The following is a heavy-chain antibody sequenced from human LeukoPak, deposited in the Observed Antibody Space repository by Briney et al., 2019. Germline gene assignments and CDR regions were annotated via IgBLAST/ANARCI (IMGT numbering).Heavy chain of an antibody. V-gene: IGHV3-15*07. CDR2: IKSKADGETI. D-gene: IGHD1-20*01. CDR1: GFTSTNAW. CDR3: STLTSRGLSDS. J-gene: IGHJ4*02. Sequence: GGSLRLSCAASGFTSTNAWMNWVRQAPGKGLEWVGRIKSKADGETIDYAAPVKGRFTFSRDDSKNMLYLQMNSLKSEDTAVYYCSTLTSRGLSDSWGQGTLVTVSS.